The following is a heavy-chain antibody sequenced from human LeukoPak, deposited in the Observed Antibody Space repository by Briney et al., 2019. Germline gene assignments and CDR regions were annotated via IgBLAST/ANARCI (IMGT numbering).Heavy chain of an antibody. CDR2: IKEDGTEK. Sequence: GGSLRLSCAASGFTFSSYEMNWVRQAPGKGLEWVANIKEDGTEKYYVDSVKGRFTISRDNAKNSLYLQMNSLRAEDTAVYYCARDSGSCWGQGSLVTVSS. V-gene: IGHV3-7*01. D-gene: IGHD6-13*01. CDR1: GFTFSSYE. J-gene: IGHJ4*02. CDR3: ARDSGSC.